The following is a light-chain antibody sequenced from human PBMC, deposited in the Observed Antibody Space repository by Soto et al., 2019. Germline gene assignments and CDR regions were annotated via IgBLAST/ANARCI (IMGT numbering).Light chain of an antibody. CDR1: QSVSSSY. V-gene: IGKV3-20*01. J-gene: IGKJ1*01. Sequence: EIVLTPSPGPLSFSSGGKATPSRRASQSVSSSYLAWYQQKPGQAPRPLIYGASSRATGIPDRFSGSGSGTDFTLTISRLEPEDFAVYYCQQYGSSPTFGQGTKVDIK. CDR2: GAS. CDR3: QQYGSSPT.